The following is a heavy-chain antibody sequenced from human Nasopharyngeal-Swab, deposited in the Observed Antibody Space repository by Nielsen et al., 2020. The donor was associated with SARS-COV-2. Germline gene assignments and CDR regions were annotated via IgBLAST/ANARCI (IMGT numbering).Heavy chain of an antibody. CDR1: GFTFSSYA. CDR2: ISYDGSNK. CDR3: ARAQWGSYYYGMDV. V-gene: IGHV3-30*04. J-gene: IGHJ6*02. D-gene: IGHD1-26*01. Sequence: GESLKISCAASGFTFSSYAMHWVRQAPGKGLEWVSVISYDGSNKYYADSVKGRFTISRDNSKNTLYLQMNSLRAEDTAVYYCARAQWGSYYYGMDVWGQGTTVTVSS.